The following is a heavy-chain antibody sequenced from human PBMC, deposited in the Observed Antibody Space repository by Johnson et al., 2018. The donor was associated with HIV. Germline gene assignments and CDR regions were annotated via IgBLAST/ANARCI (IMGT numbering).Heavy chain of an antibody. V-gene: IGHV3-30*04. CDR2: VSYAGLNE. CDR3: ANPPLWTGDQTAFDI. J-gene: IGHJ3*02. Sequence: QVQLVESGGGVVQPGGSLRLSCAASGFPFSNYAMHWVRQAPGKGLEWVAVVSYAGLNENYPDSVQGRFTISRDTSKNTLYLQMNSLRAEDTAVYYCANPPLWTGDQTAFDIWGQGTMVTVSS. CDR1: GFPFSNYA. D-gene: IGHD3/OR15-3a*01.